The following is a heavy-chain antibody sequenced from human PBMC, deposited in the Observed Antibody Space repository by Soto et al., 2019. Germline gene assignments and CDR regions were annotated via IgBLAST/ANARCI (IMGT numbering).Heavy chain of an antibody. Sequence: QVQLVESGGGVVQPGRSLRLSCAASGFTFSSYAMHWVRQAPGKGLEWVAVISYDGSNKYYADSVKGRFTISRDSSKNTLYLQMNSLRAEDTAVYYCASGEGSGWYEMGFDYWGQGTLVTVSS. CDR1: GFTFSSYA. CDR3: ASGEGSGWYEMGFDY. CDR2: ISYDGSNK. J-gene: IGHJ4*02. V-gene: IGHV3-30-3*01. D-gene: IGHD6-19*01.